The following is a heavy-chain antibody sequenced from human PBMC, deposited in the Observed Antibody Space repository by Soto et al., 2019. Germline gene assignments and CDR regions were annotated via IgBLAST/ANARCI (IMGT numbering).Heavy chain of an antibody. V-gene: IGHV4-39*01. J-gene: IGHJ5*02. CDR1: GGSISSSSYY. D-gene: IGHD6-19*01. CDR3: ARHEIRAYSSTGAYNWFDP. CDR2: IYYSGST. Sequence: SETLSLTCTVSGGSISSSSYYWGWIRQPPGKGLEWIGSIYYSGSTYYNPSLKSRVTISVDTSKNQFSLKLSSVTAADTAVYYCARHEIRAYSSTGAYNWFDPWGQGTLVTVSS.